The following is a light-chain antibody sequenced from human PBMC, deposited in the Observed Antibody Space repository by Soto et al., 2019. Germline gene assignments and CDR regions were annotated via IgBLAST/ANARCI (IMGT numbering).Light chain of an antibody. J-gene: IGKJ4*01. CDR3: QQRGDWPLT. Sequence: EIVLTQSPGTLSLSPGERATLSCRASQSININYLAWYQQKPGQGPRLLMYGASSRATGIPARFSGSGSGTDFTLTISSLEPEDFAIYYCQQRGDWPLTFGGGTKVEIK. V-gene: IGKV3D-20*02. CDR1: QSININY. CDR2: GAS.